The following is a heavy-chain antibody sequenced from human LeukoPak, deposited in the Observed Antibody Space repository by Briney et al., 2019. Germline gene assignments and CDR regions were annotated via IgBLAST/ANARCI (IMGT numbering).Heavy chain of an antibody. CDR1: GFTVSSNY. CDR3: ARVLRGYSGYDTYWYFDL. V-gene: IGHV3-53*01. J-gene: IGHJ2*01. Sequence: GGSLRLSCAASGFTVSSNYMSWVRQAPGKGLEWVSVIYSGGSTYYADSVKGRFTISRDNSKNTLYLQMNSLRAEDTAVCYCARVLRGYSGYDTYWYFDLWGRGTLVTVSS. CDR2: IYSGGST. D-gene: IGHD5-12*01.